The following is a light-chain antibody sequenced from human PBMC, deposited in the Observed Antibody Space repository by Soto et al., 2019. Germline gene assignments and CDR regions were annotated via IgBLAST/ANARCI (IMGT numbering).Light chain of an antibody. V-gene: IGKV3-15*01. CDR3: QQYNNWPIT. Sequence: EIVLTESPATLSVSQGERATLSCRASQSVSSNLAWYQQKPGQAPRLLIYGASTRATGIPARFSGSGSGTEFTLTISSLQSEDFAVHYCQQYNNWPITFGQGTRLEIK. CDR2: GAS. J-gene: IGKJ5*01. CDR1: QSVSSN.